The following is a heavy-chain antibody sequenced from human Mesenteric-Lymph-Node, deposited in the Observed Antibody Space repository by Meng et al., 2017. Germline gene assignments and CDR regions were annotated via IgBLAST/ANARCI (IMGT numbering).Heavy chain of an antibody. J-gene: IGHJ5*02. CDR3: ARGLAAPVQRGWFDP. CDR2: IYYSGST. D-gene: IGHD6-13*01. Sequence: QAPLQGWGPGLVKPSQTLSLTCTVSGGSISSGGYYWSWIRQHPGKGLEWIGYIYYSGSTYYNPSLKSRVTISVDTSKNQFSLKLSSVTAADTAVYYCARGLAAPVQRGWFDPWGQGTLVTVSS. V-gene: IGHV4-31*03. CDR1: GGSISSGGYY.